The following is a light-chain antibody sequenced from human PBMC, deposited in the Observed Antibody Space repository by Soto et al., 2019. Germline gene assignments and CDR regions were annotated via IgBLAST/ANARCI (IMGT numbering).Light chain of an antibody. CDR2: DAS. CDR3: HLRYYWPLS. CDR1: QSVSHY. J-gene: IGKJ4*01. Sequence: VLKNVPSGQPLYPGESATLSCRASQSVSHYLAWYQQKPGQAPRLLSYDASNRATGIPARFSGSGSGTDFTLTICGLEPGDFGVCCCHLRYYWPLSFGGGTKVDI. V-gene: IGKV3-11*01.